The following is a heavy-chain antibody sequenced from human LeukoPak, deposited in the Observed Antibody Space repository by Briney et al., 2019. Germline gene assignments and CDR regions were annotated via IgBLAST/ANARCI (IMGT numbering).Heavy chain of an antibody. J-gene: IGHJ3*02. CDR2: IIPIFGTA. CDR1: GGTFSSYA. Sequence: SVKVSCKASGGTFSSYAISWVRQAPGQGLEWMGRIIPIFGTANYAQKFQGRVTITADESTSTAYMELSSLRSEDTAVYYCARSVPKLRYFDWGRNDAFDIWGQGTMVTVSS. CDR3: ARSVPKLRYFDWGRNDAFDI. D-gene: IGHD3-9*01. V-gene: IGHV1-69*13.